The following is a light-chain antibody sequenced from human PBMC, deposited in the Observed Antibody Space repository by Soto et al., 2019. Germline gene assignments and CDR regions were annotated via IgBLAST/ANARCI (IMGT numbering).Light chain of an antibody. V-gene: IGKV3D-15*01. CDR2: GAT. CDR1: QTVRDN. Sequence: EVVMTQSPATLSVSPGERATLSCRASQTVRDNLGWYQQKPGQPPRLLIYGATTRATGIPARFSGSGSGTEFTITISSLQSEDFAVYYCQQYNNWPLTFGGGTQVEIK. J-gene: IGKJ4*01. CDR3: QQYNNWPLT.